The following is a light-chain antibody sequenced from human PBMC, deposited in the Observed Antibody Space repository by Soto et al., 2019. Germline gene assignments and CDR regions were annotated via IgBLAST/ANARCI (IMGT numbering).Light chain of an antibody. V-gene: IGKV1-39*01. J-gene: IGKJ1*01. CDR2: AAS. CDR1: QSISNY. Sequence: DIQMNQSPSSLSASVGDRVTITCRASQSISNYLNWYQQKPGRAPKLLIYAASSLQSGVPSRFSGSGSGTDFTLTINSLQPEDFATYYCQQSYSTPPTFGQGTKVDIK. CDR3: QQSYSTPPT.